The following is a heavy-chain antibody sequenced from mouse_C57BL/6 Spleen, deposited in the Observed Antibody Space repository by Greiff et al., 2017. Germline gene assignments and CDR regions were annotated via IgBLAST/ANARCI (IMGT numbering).Heavy chain of an antibody. CDR2: ISYDGSN. Sequence: EVKLVESGPGLVKPSQSLSLTCSVTGYSITSGYYWNWIRQFPGNKLEWMGYISYDGSNNYNPSLKNRISITRDTSKNQFFLKLNSVTTEDTATYYCARGDWDEGAMDYWGQGTSVTVSS. J-gene: IGHJ4*01. V-gene: IGHV3-6*01. D-gene: IGHD4-1*01. CDR1: GYSITSGYY. CDR3: ARGDWDEGAMDY.